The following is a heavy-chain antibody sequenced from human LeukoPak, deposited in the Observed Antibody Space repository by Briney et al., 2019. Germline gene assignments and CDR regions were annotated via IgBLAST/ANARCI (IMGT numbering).Heavy chain of an antibody. Sequence: GGSLSLSCAAWGFTFNTYAMIGLRQAPGKGLEWVSGISGRGGSISYSVSGGFTISRDNSKNTMYLQMTSLRAEDTAVYYCAKAGEYCPDGSCYSENYYFDYWGQGTLVTVSS. CDR1: GFTFNTYA. D-gene: IGHD2-15*01. J-gene: IGHJ4*02. CDR3: AKAGEYCPDGSCYSENYYFDY. V-gene: IGHV3-23*01. CDR2: ISGRGGSI.